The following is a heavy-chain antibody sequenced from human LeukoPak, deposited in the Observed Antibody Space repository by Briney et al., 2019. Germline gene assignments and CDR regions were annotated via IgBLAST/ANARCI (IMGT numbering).Heavy chain of an antibody. D-gene: IGHD6-13*01. J-gene: IGHJ6*02. V-gene: IGHV1-46*01. CDR2: INPSGGST. Sequence: GASVKVSCKASGYTFISYYMHWVRQAPGQGLEWMGIINPSGGSTSYAQKFQGRVTMTRDTSTSTVYMELSSLRSEDTAVYYCARDVRPSSSWYIYYYYGMDVWGQGTTVTVSS. CDR3: ARDVRPSSSWYIYYYYGMDV. CDR1: GYTFISYY.